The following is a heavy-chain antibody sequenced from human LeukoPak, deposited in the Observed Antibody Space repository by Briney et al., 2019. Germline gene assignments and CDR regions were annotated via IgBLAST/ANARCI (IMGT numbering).Heavy chain of an antibody. J-gene: IGHJ4*02. CDR2: SNPSDGTT. CDR1: GYSFTSYY. V-gene: IGHV1-46*01. CDR3: ARRAFSGYVDY. D-gene: IGHD6-19*01. Sequence: ASVKVSCKASGYSFTSYYVHWVRQAPGQGLGWMGISNPSDGTTSYAQKFQGRVNMTRDTSTSTVYMELSSLRSEDTAVYYCARRAFSGYVDYWGQGTLVTVSS.